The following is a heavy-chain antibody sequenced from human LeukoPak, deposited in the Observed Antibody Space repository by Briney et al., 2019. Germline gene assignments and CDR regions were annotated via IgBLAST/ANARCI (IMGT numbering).Heavy chain of an antibody. V-gene: IGHV1-2*02. CDR2: INPDSDGT. D-gene: IGHD2-15*01. J-gene: IGHJ5*02. CDR1: GYTFTGYY. Sequence: ASVKVSCKVSGYTFTGYYIHWVRQAPGQGLEWMGWINPDSDGTNYAQKFQDRVTMTRDTSINTAYMELSRLRADDTAVYYCARDIDCSGGSCYVNWFDPWGQGSLVTVSS. CDR3: ARDIDCSGGSCYVNWFDP.